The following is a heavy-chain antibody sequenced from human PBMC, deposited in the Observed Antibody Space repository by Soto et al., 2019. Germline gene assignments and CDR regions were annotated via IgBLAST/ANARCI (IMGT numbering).Heavy chain of an antibody. CDR2: MSPDTGHT. Sequence: GASVKVSCKTSGYTFSTYDINWVRQATGQGLEWMGWMSPDTGHTGYAQSFQGRVTMTWNISISTAYMDLSGLRSEDTAVYYCAASPSFWQNYYYGAMDVWGQGTTVTVSS. CDR1: GYTFSTYD. J-gene: IGHJ6*02. V-gene: IGHV1-8*01. CDR3: AASPSFWQNYYYGAMDV.